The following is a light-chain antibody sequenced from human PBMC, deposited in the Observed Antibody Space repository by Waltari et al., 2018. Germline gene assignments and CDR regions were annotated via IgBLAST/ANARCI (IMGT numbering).Light chain of an antibody. J-gene: IGKJ1*01. CDR1: QSLNNW. V-gene: IGKV1-5*03. CDR3: QHYNSYSPSWT. CDR2: KSS. Sequence: DIQMTQSPSTLSASVGDRVTITCRASQSLNNWLAWYQQKPGKDPKLLIYKSSNLEIGVPSRFSGSGSGTEFTLTITSLQPDDFATYYCQHYNSYSPSWTFGQGTRVEVK.